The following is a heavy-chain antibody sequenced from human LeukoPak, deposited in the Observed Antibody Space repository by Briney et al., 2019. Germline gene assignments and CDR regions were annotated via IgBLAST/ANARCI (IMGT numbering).Heavy chain of an antibody. D-gene: IGHD1-26*01. CDR3: AKTWSDAFDI. Sequence: PGRSLRLSCAASGFTFSSYGMHWVRQAPGKGLEWVAVISYDGSNKYHADSVKGRFTISRDNSKNTLYLQMNSLRAEDTAVYYCAKTWSDAFDIWGQGTMVTVSS. CDR1: GFTFSSYG. J-gene: IGHJ3*02. V-gene: IGHV3-30*18. CDR2: ISYDGSNK.